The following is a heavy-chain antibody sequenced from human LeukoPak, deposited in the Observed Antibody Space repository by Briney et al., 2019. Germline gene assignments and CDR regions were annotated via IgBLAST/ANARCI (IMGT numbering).Heavy chain of an antibody. CDR1: GITLSNYG. V-gene: IGHV3-23*01. Sequence: PGGSLRLSCGVSGITLSNYGISWVRQAPGKGLEWVAGLSGSAGGTNYADSVKGRFTIPRDNSKNTLFLQMDRLRAEDTAVYFCAKRGVVVRVFLVGFHKEAYYFDSWGQGAQVTVSS. CDR3: AKRGVVVRVFLVGFHKEAYYFDS. J-gene: IGHJ4*02. CDR2: LSGSAGGT. D-gene: IGHD3-16*02.